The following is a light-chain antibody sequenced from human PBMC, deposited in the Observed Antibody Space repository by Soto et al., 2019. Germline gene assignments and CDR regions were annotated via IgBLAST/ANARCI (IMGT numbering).Light chain of an antibody. V-gene: IGLV2-8*01. J-gene: IGLJ2*01. CDR1: SSDVGGFNY. Sequence: QSALTQPPSASGSPGQSVTISCTGTSSDVGGFNYVSWYQQHPGKAPKLVIYEVTRRPSGVPDRFSASKSGNTASLTVSGLQAEDEAEYYCSSYAGSNNFIFGGGTKVTVL. CDR2: EVT. CDR3: SSYAGSNNFI.